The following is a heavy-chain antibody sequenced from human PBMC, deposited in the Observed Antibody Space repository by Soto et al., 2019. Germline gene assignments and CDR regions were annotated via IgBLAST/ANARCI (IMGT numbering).Heavy chain of an antibody. CDR2: HYSGGST. D-gene: IGHD1-26*01. CDR1: GFSVSSNY. CDR3: ARHRHPRGTVGATSPLDP. Sequence: GGSLRLSCAISGFSVSSNYLSWVRQAPGKGLEWVSVHYSGGSTYYADSVQGRFTISRDKSNNTLYLQMRRVRAEDPAVYFCARHRHPRGTVGATSPLDPWGQGTQVSVCS. J-gene: IGHJ5*02. V-gene: IGHV3-53*01.